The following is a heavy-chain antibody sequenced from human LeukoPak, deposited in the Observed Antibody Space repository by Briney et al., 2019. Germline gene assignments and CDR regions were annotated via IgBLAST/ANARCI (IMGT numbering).Heavy chain of an antibody. CDR3: ARYKVEYQLTFFDY. V-gene: IGHV4-59*01. Sequence: SETLSLTCTVSGGSISSYYWSWIRQPPGKGLEWIGYIYYSGSTNYNPSLKSRVTISVDTSKNQFSLKLSSVTAADTAVYYCARYKVEYQLTFFDYWGQGTLVTVSS. D-gene: IGHD2-2*01. J-gene: IGHJ4*02. CDR1: GGSISSYY. CDR2: IYYSGST.